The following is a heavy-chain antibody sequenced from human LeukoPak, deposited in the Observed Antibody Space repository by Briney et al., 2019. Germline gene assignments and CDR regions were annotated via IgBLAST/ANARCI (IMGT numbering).Heavy chain of an antibody. CDR3: ARQYTSAWAPFDY. J-gene: IGHJ4*02. Sequence: SETLSLSCTVSGGSISSSCWSWIRQPPGKGLEWIGHIYDGGGTNYNPSLKNRVTISVDTSKNEFYVKLSSVTTADTAVYFCARQYTSAWAPFDYWGQGALVTVSS. CDR1: GGSISSSC. V-gene: IGHV4-59*08. D-gene: IGHD6-19*01. CDR2: IYDGGGT.